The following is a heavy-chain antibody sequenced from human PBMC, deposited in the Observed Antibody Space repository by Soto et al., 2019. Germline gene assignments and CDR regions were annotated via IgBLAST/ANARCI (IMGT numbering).Heavy chain of an antibody. CDR1: GYTFNSYG. CDR2: ISAYNGNT. V-gene: IGHV1-18*01. Sequence: QVLLVQSGAEVKKPGASVKVSCKASGYTFNSYGVSWVRQAPGQGLEWMGWISAYNGNTKYSQNLQGRATMTIDTTTSSAYLEVRSLRSDDTAIYYCARYFWSGQLPFYFDQWGQGTLVTAAS. D-gene: IGHD3-3*01. J-gene: IGHJ4*02. CDR3: ARYFWSGQLPFYFDQ.